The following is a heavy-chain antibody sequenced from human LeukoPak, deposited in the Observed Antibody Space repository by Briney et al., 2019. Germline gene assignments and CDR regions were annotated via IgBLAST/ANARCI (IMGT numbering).Heavy chain of an antibody. D-gene: IGHD1-7*01. CDR3: ARLITGTTEFDR. Sequence: GESLKISCKGSGYSFTNYWIGWVRQMPGKGLEWMGIIYPGDSDTRYSPSFQAQVTISADKSISTPYLQWRSLNASHTPMYYCARLITGTTEFDRWGQGTLVTVSS. J-gene: IGHJ5*02. CDR2: IYPGDSDT. V-gene: IGHV5-51*01. CDR1: GYSFTNYW.